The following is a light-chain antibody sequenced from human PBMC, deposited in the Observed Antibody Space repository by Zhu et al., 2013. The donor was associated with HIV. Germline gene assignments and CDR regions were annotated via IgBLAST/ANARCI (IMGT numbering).Light chain of an antibody. CDR3: QQFHGYPWT. V-gene: IGKV1-5*01. J-gene: IGKJ1*01. CDR1: QNIGDS. CDR2: SAS. Sequence: IQMTQSPSTLSASVGDRVTITCWASQNIGDSVAWYQQKPGKAPNVLIYSASSLISGVPSRFSGSGSATEFTLTVSSLQADDFATYYCQQFHGYPWTFGQGTKVEI.